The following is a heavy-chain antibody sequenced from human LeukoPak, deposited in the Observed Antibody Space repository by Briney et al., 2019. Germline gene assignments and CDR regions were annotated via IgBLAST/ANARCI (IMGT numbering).Heavy chain of an antibody. V-gene: IGHV3-73*01. CDR3: ARANRLSSDTSCYTWDCYYYYMDV. CDR1: GFTFSGSA. CDR2: IRGKANNYAT. D-gene: IGHD2-2*02. Sequence: GGSLRLSCAASGFTFSGSAMHWVRQTSGKGLEWVGRIRGKANNYATTYAASVKGRFTISRDDSKNTAYLQMNSLKTEDTAVYYCARANRLSSDTSCYTWDCYYYYMDVWGKGTTVTVSS. J-gene: IGHJ6*03.